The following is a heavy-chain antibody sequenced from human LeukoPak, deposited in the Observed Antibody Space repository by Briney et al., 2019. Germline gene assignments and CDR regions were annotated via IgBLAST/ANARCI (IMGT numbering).Heavy chain of an antibody. Sequence: GGSLRLSCAASGFTFSSYGMHWVRQAPGKGLEWVAFIRYDGSNKYYADSVKGRFTISRDNSKNTLYLQMNSLGAEDTAVYYCAKDLGPAATYFDYWGQGTLVTVSS. V-gene: IGHV3-30*02. CDR3: AKDLGPAATYFDY. D-gene: IGHD2-2*01. J-gene: IGHJ4*02. CDR2: IRYDGSNK. CDR1: GFTFSSYG.